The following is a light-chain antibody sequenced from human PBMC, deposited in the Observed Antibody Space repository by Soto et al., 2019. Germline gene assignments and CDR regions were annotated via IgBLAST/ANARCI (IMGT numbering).Light chain of an antibody. Sequence: EIVMTQSPATLSVSPGERATLSCRASQSVYSNLAWYQHKPGQAPGLLIYAASTRAPGISARFSGSGSGTECPLTISSLQSEDFAVYYCQQYNSWPLTFGGGTKVEIK. CDR2: AAS. CDR1: QSVYSN. CDR3: QQYNSWPLT. V-gene: IGKV3-15*01. J-gene: IGKJ4*01.